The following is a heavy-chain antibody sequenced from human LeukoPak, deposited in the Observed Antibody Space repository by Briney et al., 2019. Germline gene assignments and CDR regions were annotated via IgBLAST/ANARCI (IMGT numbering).Heavy chain of an antibody. V-gene: IGHV5-51*01. CDR1: GYSFTNYW. Sequence: LGESLKISCKGSGYSFTNYWIGWVRQMPGKGLERMGIIYPGDSDTRYSPSFQGQVTISADRSISTAYLQWSSLKASDTAMYYCARPYDILTGYMDCWGQGTLVTVSS. D-gene: IGHD3-9*01. J-gene: IGHJ4*02. CDR2: IYPGDSDT. CDR3: ARPYDILTGYMDC.